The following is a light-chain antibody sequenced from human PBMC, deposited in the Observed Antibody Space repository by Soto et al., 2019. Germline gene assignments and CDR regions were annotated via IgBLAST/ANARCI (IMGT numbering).Light chain of an antibody. CDR2: GAS. J-gene: IGKJ1*01. V-gene: IGKV3-15*01. CDR1: QTIYNH. Sequence: EILMTQSPATLSVSPGESATLSCRASQTIYNHFAWYQQKPGQAPRLLIYGASTRATGIPARFSGSGSGTEFPLTISSLQSQDFAVSYCQQYYYWPRPFGQGTKVEI. CDR3: QQYYYWPRP.